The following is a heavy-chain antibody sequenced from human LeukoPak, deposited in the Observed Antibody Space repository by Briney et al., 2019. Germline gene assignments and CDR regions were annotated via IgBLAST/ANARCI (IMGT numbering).Heavy chain of an antibody. Sequence: PGGSLRLSCAASGFTFSSYWMHWVRHAPGKGLVWVSRINTDGSSTSYADSVKGRFTISRDNAKNTLYLQMNSLRAEDTAVYYCARVSAEWLLSYWGQGTLVTVSS. V-gene: IGHV3-74*01. CDR1: GFTFSSYW. CDR2: INTDGSST. J-gene: IGHJ4*02. CDR3: ARVSAEWLLSY. D-gene: IGHD3-3*01.